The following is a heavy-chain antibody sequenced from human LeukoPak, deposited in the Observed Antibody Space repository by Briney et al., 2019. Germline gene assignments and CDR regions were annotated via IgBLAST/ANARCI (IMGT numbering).Heavy chain of an antibody. D-gene: IGHD1-26*01. J-gene: IGHJ4*02. V-gene: IGHV4-34*01. CDR2: INHSGST. CDR3: ARGRIVGVVFDY. Sequence: SETLSLTCAVYGGSFSGYYWGWIRQPPGKGLEWIGEINHSGSTNYNPSLKSRVTISADTSKNQFSQKLSSVTAADTAVYYCARGRIVGVVFDYWGQGTLVTVSS. CDR1: GGSFSGYY.